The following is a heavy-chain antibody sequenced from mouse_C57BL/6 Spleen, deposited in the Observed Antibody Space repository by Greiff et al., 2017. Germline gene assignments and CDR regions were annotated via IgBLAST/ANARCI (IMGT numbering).Heavy chain of an antibody. CDR2: INPGSGGT. V-gene: IGHV1-54*01. CDR3: ARSYQGAWFAY. J-gene: IGHJ3*01. CDR1: GYAFTNYL. Sequence: VQLQESGAELVRPGTSVKVSCKASGYAFTNYLIEWVKQRPGQGLEWIGVINPGSGGTNYNEKFKGKATLTADKSSSTAYMQLSSLTSEDSAVYFCARSYQGAWFAYWGQGTLVTVSA. D-gene: IGHD6-5*01.